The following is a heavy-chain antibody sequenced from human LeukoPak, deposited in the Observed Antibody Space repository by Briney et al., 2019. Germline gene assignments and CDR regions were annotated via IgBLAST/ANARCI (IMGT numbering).Heavy chain of an antibody. CDR2: IYYSGST. CDR1: GGSIGSSSYY. Sequence: SETLSLTCTVSGGSIGSSSYYWGWIRQPPGKGLEWIGYIYYSGSTNYNPSLKSRVTISVDTSKNQFSLKLSSVTAADTAVYYCARDTPTSLDIWGQGTMVTVSS. V-gene: IGHV4-61*01. CDR3: ARDTPTSLDI. J-gene: IGHJ3*02.